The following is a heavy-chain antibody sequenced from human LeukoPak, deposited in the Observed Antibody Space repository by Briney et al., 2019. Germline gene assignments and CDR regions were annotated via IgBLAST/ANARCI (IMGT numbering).Heavy chain of an antibody. D-gene: IGHD3-10*01. CDR1: GYTFTGYY. J-gene: IGHJ3*02. V-gene: IGHV1-2*02. Sequence: ASVKLSCKASGYTFTGYYMHWVRQAPGQGLEWMGWINPNSGGTNYAQKFQGRVTMTRDTSISTAYMELSRLRSDDTAVYYCASLLWFGESLGGDAFDIWGQGTMVTVSS. CDR2: INPNSGGT. CDR3: ASLLWFGESLGGDAFDI.